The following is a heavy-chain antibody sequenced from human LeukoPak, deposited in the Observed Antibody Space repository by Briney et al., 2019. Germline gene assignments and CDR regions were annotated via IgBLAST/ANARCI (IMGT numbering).Heavy chain of an antibody. CDR1: GGSVSSGSHH. D-gene: IGHD5/OR15-5a*01. V-gene: IGHV4-61*01. CDR2: IYYSGST. J-gene: IGHJ4*02. Sequence: SETLSLTCTVSGGSVSSGSHHWTWIRQPPGKGLEWIGYIYYSGSTNYNPSLKSRVTTSVDTSKNQFSLKLTSVTAADTAVYYCARVVDASVQIDYWGQGTLVTVSS. CDR3: ARVVDASVQIDY.